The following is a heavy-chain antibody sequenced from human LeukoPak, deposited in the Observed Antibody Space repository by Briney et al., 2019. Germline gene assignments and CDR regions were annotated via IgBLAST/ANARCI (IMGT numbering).Heavy chain of an antibody. V-gene: IGHV4-59*01. CDR1: GGSISSYY. CDR3: ARGPTTYSSSCSGGVSRPFDY. CDR2: IYYSGST. J-gene: IGHJ4*02. Sequence: SETLSLTCTVSGGSISSYYWSWIRQPPGKGLEWIGYIYYSGSTNYNPSLKSRVTISVDTSKNQFSLKLSSVTAADTAVYYCARGPTTYSSSCSGGVSRPFDYWGQGTLVTVSS. D-gene: IGHD6-13*01.